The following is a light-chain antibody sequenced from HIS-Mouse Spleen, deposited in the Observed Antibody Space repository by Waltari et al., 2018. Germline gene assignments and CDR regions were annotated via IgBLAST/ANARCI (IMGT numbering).Light chain of an antibody. CDR2: EGS. J-gene: IGLJ3*02. Sequence: QSALTQPASVSGSPGQSITISCTGPSSDVGSYHLVSCYQQHPGKAPKLMIYEGSKRPSGVSNRFSGSKSGNTASLTISGLQAEDEADYYCCSYAGSSTWVFGGGTKLTVL. CDR1: SSDVGSYHL. CDR3: CSYAGSSTWV. V-gene: IGLV2-23*01.